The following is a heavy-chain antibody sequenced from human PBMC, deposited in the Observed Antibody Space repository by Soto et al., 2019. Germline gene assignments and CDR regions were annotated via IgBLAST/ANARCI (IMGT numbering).Heavy chain of an antibody. CDR2: IDHSGYT. D-gene: IGHD1-7*01. CDR3: GRESGETWDYEAS. Sequence: SETLSLTCAVYGGSFSGYYWNWIRQPPGKGLEWIGEIDHSGYTNYNPSLKSRVTISVDTSRNQFFLTLRSVTAADSAVYHCGRESGETWDYEASWGQGTPVTVSS. V-gene: IGHV4-34*01. CDR1: GGSFSGYY. J-gene: IGHJ5*02.